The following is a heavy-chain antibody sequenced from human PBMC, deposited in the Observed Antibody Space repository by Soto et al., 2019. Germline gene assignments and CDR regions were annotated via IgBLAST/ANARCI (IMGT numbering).Heavy chain of an antibody. CDR2: IYPRDSDT. D-gene: IGHD3-10*01. Sequence: GESLKISCKGSGYYFATYWIGWVRQLPGKGLEWMGIIYPRDSDTRYSPSFQGQVTISADKSISTSYLQWSSLRASDTAMYYCARRSGSYGPFDFWGQGTLVTV. J-gene: IGHJ4*02. CDR3: ARRSGSYGPFDF. CDR1: GYYFATYW. V-gene: IGHV5-51*01.